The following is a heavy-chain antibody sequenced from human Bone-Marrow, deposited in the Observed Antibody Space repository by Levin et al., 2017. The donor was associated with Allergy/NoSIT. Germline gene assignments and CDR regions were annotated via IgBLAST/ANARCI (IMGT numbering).Heavy chain of an antibody. J-gene: IGHJ3*01. Sequence: SCAASGFTFRSYGMTWVRQAPGKGLEWVATISGSGENTDYADSVRGRFTISRDDSTHTLFLQMNSLRAEDTAVYYCAKRHDAFDVWGLGTMVTVSS. CDR2: ISGSGENT. V-gene: IGHV3-23*01. CDR1: GFTFRSYG. CDR3: AKRHDAFDV.